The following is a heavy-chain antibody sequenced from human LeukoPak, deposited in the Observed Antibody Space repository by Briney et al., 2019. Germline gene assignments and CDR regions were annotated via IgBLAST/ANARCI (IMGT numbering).Heavy chain of an antibody. CDR1: GFTFSSYA. V-gene: IGHV3-23*01. CDR3: AKEADSGWYMGPWDY. J-gene: IGHJ4*02. Sequence: PGGSLRLSCAASGFTFSSYAMSWVRQAPGKGLEWVSVISGSGGSRYYADSVKGRFTISRDNSKNTLYLQMNSLRAEDTAVYYCAKEADSGWYMGPWDYWGQGTLVTVSS. CDR2: ISGSGGSR. D-gene: IGHD6-19*01.